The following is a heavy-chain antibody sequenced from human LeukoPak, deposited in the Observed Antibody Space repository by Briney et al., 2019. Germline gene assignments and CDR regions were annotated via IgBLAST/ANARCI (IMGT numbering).Heavy chain of an antibody. V-gene: IGHV5-51*01. CDR1: GYSFTSYW. J-gene: IGHJ4*02. Sequence: PGESLKISCKGSGYSFTSYWIGWVRQMPGKGLEWMGIIYPGDSDTRYSPSFQGQVTISADKSISTAYLQWSSLKASDTAMYYCARHGACSGGSCLFDYWGQGTLVTVSS. CDR2: IYPGDSDT. D-gene: IGHD2-15*01. CDR3: ARHGACSGGSCLFDY.